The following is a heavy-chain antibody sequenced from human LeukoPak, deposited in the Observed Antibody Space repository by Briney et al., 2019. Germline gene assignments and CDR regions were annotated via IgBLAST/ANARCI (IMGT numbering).Heavy chain of an antibody. CDR3: ATEGKMVRGVYTDY. Sequence: EASVKVSCKVSGSTLTELSMHWVRQAPGKGLEWMGRLDPEDGETIYAQKFQGRVTMTADTSTDTVYMELSSLRSEDTAVYYCATEGKMVRGVYTDYWGQGTLVTVSS. CDR1: GSTLTELS. D-gene: IGHD3-10*01. J-gene: IGHJ4*02. V-gene: IGHV1-24*01. CDR2: LDPEDGET.